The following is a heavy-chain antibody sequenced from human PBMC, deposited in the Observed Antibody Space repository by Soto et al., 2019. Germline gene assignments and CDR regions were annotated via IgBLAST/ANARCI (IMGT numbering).Heavy chain of an antibody. D-gene: IGHD2-15*01. Sequence: PSETLSLTCAVYGGSFSGYYWSWIRQPPGKGLEWIGEINHSGSTNYNPSLKSRVTISVDTSKNQFSLKLSSVTAADTAVYYCARDRHTVVVAAYYYHYYGMDVWGQGTTVTVSS. V-gene: IGHV4-34*01. CDR3: ARDRHTVVVAAYYYHYYGMDV. J-gene: IGHJ6*02. CDR1: GGSFSGYY. CDR2: INHSGST.